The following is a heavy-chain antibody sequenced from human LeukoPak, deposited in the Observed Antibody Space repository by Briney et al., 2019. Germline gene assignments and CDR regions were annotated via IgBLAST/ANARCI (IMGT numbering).Heavy chain of an antibody. CDR3: ARDSSEFRSLIPH. J-gene: IGHJ1*01. CDR2: IIPIFGTA. CDR1: GGTFSNYA. V-gene: IGHV1-69*13. D-gene: IGHD2-21*01. Sequence: SVTVSCKASGGTFSNYAISWVRQAPGQGLEWMGGIIPIFGTANYAQKFQGRVTITADESTSTAYMELSSLRSEDTAVYYCARDSSEFRSLIPHWGQGTLVTVSS.